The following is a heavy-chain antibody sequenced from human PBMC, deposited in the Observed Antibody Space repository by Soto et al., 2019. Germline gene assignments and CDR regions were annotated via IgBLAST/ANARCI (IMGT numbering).Heavy chain of an antibody. V-gene: IGHV4-31*03. CDR2: IYYSGYT. J-gene: IGHJ4*02. CDR3: ARGGDYEGFDY. Sequence: QVQLQESGPGLMKPSQTLSLTCTVSDGSISSGGYYWSWIRQHPGKGLEWIGNIYYSGYTYYNPSLKSRVTISVDTSKNQFSLKLSSVTAADTAVYYCARGGDYEGFDYWGQGTLVTVSS. CDR1: DGSISSGGYY. D-gene: IGHD4-17*01.